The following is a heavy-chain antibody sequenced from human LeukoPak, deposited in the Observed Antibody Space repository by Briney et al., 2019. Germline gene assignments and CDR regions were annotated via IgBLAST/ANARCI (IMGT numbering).Heavy chain of an antibody. CDR2: IKSKTDGGTT. Sequence: KSGGSLRLSCAASGFTFSSYEMNWVRQAPGKGLEWVGRIKSKTDGGTTDVAAPVKGRFTISRDDSKNTLYLQMDSLTTEDTAVYYCATDSRTWIFWGQGTLVTVSS. J-gene: IGHJ4*02. V-gene: IGHV3-15*01. CDR3: ATDSRTWIF. CDR1: GFTFSSYE. D-gene: IGHD2-2*03.